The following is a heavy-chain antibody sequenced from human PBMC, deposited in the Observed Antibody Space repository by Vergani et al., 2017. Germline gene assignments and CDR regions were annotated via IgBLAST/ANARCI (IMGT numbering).Heavy chain of an antibody. D-gene: IGHD2-2*01. J-gene: IGHJ6*03. CDR3: ARDQHVPAAGGGYYYYYMDV. CDR2: ISSSSSYT. V-gene: IGHV3-11*06. CDR1: GFTFSDYY. Sequence: QVQLVESGGGLVKPGGSLRLSCAASGFTFSDYYMSWIRQAPGKGLEWVSYISSSSSYTNYADSVKGRFTISRDNAKNSLYLQMNSLRAEDTAVYYCARDQHVPAAGGGYYYYYMDVWGKGTTVTVSS.